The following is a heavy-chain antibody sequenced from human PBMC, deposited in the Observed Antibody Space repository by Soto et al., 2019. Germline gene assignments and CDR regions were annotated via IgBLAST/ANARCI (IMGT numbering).Heavy chain of an antibody. V-gene: IGHV4-31*01. D-gene: IGHD3-16*02. Sequence: QVQLQESGPGLVKPSQTLSLTCTVSGGSISSGGYYWSWIRQHPGKGLEWIGYIYYSGSTSYNPXXXXXXXXXVXXXXXXXXXXXXSXXAAXXXXXXCARGVIHWGQGTLVTVSS. CDR3: ARGVIH. J-gene: IGHJ4*02. CDR1: GGSISSGGYY. CDR2: IYYSGST.